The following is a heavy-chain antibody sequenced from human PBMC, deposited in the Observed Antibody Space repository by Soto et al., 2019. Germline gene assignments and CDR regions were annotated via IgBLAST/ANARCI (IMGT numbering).Heavy chain of an antibody. D-gene: IGHD6-19*01. V-gene: IGHV1-18*01. J-gene: IGHJ3*02. Sequence: GASVKVSCKASGYTFTSYGISWVRQAPGQGLEWMGWISAYNGNTNYAQKLQGRVTMTTDTSTSTAYMELRSLRSDDTAVYYCASEGTIIAVAGALNAFDIWGQGTMVTVSS. CDR2: ISAYNGNT. CDR3: ASEGTIIAVAGALNAFDI. CDR1: GYTFTSYG.